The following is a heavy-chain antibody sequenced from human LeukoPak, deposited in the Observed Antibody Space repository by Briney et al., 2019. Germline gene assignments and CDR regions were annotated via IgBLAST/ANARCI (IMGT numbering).Heavy chain of an antibody. CDR2: IYYSGTT. V-gene: IGHV4-31*03. CDR1: GGSISSGGYY. J-gene: IGHJ5*02. Sequence: PSETLSLTCTDSGGSISSGGYYWGWIRQHPGKGLEWIGYIYYSGTTYYHPSLKSRVNISVDTSKNQFSLKLGSVTAADTAVYYCARDSGDWFDPWGQGTLVTVSS. CDR3: ARDSGDWFDP.